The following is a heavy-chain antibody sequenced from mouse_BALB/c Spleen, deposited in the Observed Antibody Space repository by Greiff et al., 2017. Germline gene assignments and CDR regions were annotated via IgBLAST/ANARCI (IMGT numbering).Heavy chain of an antibody. CDR1: GYTFTSYW. Sequence: QVQLQQPGAELVKPGAPVKLSCKASGYTFTSYWMNWVKQRPGRGLEWIGRIDPSDSETHYNQKFKDKATLTVDKSSSTAYIQLSSLTSEDSAVYYGARSGYDYRYDDWFAYWGQGTLVTVTA. D-gene: IGHD2-14*01. CDR3: ARSGYDYRYDDWFAY. V-gene: IGHV1-69*02. J-gene: IGHJ3*01. CDR2: IDPSDSET.